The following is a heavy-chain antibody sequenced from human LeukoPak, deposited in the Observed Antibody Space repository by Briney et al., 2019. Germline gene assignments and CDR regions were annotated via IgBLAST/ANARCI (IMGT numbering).Heavy chain of an antibody. D-gene: IGHD4-11*01. J-gene: IGHJ4*02. CDR2: ISSSSTI. Sequence: GGSLRLPCAASGFTFSSYSMNWVRQAPGKGLEWVSYISSSSTIYYADSVKGRFTISRDNAKNSLYLQMNSLRAEDTAVYYCARATVRDYWGQGTLVTVSS. CDR3: ARATVRDY. CDR1: GFTFSSYS. V-gene: IGHV3-48*01.